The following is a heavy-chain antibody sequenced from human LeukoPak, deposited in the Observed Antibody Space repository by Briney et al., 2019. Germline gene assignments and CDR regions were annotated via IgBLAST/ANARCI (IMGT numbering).Heavy chain of an antibody. CDR3: ARCPATYYFDY. CDR2: INHSGST. CDR1: GGSFSGYY. D-gene: IGHD6-25*01. V-gene: IGHV4-34*01. J-gene: IGHJ4*02. Sequence: SETLSLTCAVYGGSFSGYYWSWIRQPPGKGLEWIGEINHSGSTNYNPSLKSRVTISVDTSKNQFSLKLSSVTAADTAVYYCARCPATYYFDYWGQGTLVTVPS.